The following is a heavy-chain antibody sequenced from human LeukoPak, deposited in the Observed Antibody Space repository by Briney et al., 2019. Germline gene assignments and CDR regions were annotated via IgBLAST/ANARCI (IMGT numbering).Heavy chain of an antibody. CDR1: GFTFNNYA. CDR3: AKGSRGNYDS. D-gene: IGHD1-26*01. V-gene: IGHV3-23*01. J-gene: IGHJ5*01. Sequence: GGSLRLSCAASGFTFNNYAMTWVRQAPEKGLEWISSIMDSGISTYYGDSVKGRFTISRDNSKNTLYLQMNSLRAEDTAVYYCAKGSRGNYDSWGQGTLVTVSS. CDR2: IMDSGIST.